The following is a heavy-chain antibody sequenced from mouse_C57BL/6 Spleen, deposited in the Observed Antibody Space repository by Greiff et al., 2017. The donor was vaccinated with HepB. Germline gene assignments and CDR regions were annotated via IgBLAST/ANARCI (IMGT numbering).Heavy chain of an antibody. CDR3: ARQAYYVHAY. Sequence: VQLQQSGAELVRPGTSVKLSCKASGYTFTSYWMHWVKQRPGQGLEWIGVIDPSDSYTNYNQKFKGKAKLTVDTSSSTAYMQLSSLTSEDSAVYYCARQAYYVHAYWGQGTLVTVSA. V-gene: IGHV1-59*01. CDR1: GYTFTSYW. D-gene: IGHD2-10*01. CDR2: IDPSDSYT. J-gene: IGHJ3*01.